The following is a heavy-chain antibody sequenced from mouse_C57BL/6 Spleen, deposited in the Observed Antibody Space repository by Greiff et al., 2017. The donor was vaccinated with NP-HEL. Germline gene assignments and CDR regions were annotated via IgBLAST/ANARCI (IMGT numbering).Heavy chain of an antibody. D-gene: IGHD1-1*01. CDR3: ARERVYYGSSYAMDY. V-gene: IGHV5-17*01. Sequence: EVKLVESGGGLVKPGGSLKLSCAASGFTFSDYGMHWVRQAPEKGLEWVAYISSGSSTIYYADTVKGRFTISRDNAKNTLFLQMTSLRSEDTAMYYCARERVYYGSSYAMDYWGQGTSVTVSS. CDR2: ISSGSSTI. J-gene: IGHJ4*01. CDR1: GFTFSDYG.